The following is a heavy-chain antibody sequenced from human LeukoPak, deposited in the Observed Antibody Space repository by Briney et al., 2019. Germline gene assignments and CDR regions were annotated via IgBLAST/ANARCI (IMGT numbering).Heavy chain of an antibody. CDR2: TYYTSKWYN. J-gene: IGHJ2*01. Sequence: SQTLSLTCALSGDSVSSNSAAWNWIRQSPSRGLEWLGRTYYTSKWYNDYAVSVKSRITINPDTSRNQFSLQLSSVTPEDTAVYYCARARHNIHNGWAWYFDLWGRGTLVTASS. V-gene: IGHV6-1*01. D-gene: IGHD6-19*01. CDR3: ARARHNIHNGWAWYFDL. CDR1: GDSVSSNSAA.